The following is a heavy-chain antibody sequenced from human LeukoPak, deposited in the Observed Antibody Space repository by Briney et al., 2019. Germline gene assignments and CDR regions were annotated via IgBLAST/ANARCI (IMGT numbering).Heavy chain of an antibody. V-gene: IGHV4-34*01. CDR2: INHSGST. Sequence: SETLSLTCAVYGGSFSGYYWSWIRQPPGKGLEWIGEINHSGSTNYNPSLKSRVTISVDTSKNQFSLKLSSVTAADTAVYYCARGPLRYFDWLRAFDIWGQGTMVTVSS. J-gene: IGHJ3*02. CDR3: ARGPLRYFDWLRAFDI. D-gene: IGHD3-9*01. CDR1: GGSFSGYY.